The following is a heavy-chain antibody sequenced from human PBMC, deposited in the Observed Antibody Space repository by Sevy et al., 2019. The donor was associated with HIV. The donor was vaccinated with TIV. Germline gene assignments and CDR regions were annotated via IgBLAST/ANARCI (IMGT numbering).Heavy chain of an antibody. CDR1: GFTFSTYS. CDR3: AKTHCSGGSCYFDY. Sequence: GGSLRLSCAASGFTFSTYSMNWVRQAPVKGLEWVSYISGSRSYIFYADSVKGRFTISRDNAKNSLYLQMNSLRAEDTAMYYCAKTHCSGGSCYFDYWGQGTLVTVSS. V-gene: IGHV3-21*06. D-gene: IGHD2-15*01. CDR2: ISGSRSYI. J-gene: IGHJ4*02.